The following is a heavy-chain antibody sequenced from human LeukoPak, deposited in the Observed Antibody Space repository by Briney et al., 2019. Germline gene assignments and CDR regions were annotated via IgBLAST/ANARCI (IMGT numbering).Heavy chain of an antibody. CDR2: INHSGST. D-gene: IGHD2-2*02. V-gene: IGHV4-34*01. J-gene: IGHJ6*02. CDR1: GGSFSGYY. Sequence: SETLSLTCAVYGGSFSGYYWSWIRQPPGKGLEWIGDINHSGSTNYNPSLKSRVTISVDTSKNQFSLKLSSVTAADTAVYYCARGARCSSTSCYTVVYYYYGMDVWGQGTTVTVSS. CDR3: ARGARCSSTSCYTVVYYYYGMDV.